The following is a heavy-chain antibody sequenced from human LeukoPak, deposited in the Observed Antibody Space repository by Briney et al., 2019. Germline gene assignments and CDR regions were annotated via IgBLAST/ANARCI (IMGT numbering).Heavy chain of an antibody. V-gene: IGHV1-18*01. CDR1: GYTFTSYG. Sequence: ASVKVSCKASGYTFTSYGISWVRQAPGQGLEWMGWISAYNGNTNYAQKLQGRDTMTTDTSTSTAYMELRSLRSDDTAVYYCARDGITIFGVVISIRFDYWGQGTLVTVSS. J-gene: IGHJ4*02. D-gene: IGHD3-3*01. CDR2: ISAYNGNT. CDR3: ARDGITIFGVVISIRFDY.